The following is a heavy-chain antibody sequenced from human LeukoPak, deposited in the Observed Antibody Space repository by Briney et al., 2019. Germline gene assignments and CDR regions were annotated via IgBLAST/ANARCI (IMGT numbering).Heavy chain of an antibody. D-gene: IGHD2-15*01. CDR3: ARVGGTVVVVAATLDVIDY. Sequence: ASVKVSCKASGYTFTSYAMNWVRQAPGQGLEWMGWISAYNGNTNYAQKLQGRVTMTTDTSTSTAYMELRSLRSDDTAVYYCARVGGTVVVVAATLDVIDYWGQGTLVTVSS. V-gene: IGHV1-18*01. J-gene: IGHJ4*02. CDR2: ISAYNGNT. CDR1: GYTFTSYA.